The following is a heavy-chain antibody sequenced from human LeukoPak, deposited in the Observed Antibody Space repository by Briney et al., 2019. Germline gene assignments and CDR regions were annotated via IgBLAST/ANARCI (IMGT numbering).Heavy chain of an antibody. CDR2: ISWNSGSI. CDR3: ARDRTGEGDAFDI. J-gene: IGHJ3*02. CDR1: GFTFDDYA. D-gene: IGHD3-16*01. V-gene: IGHV3-9*01. Sequence: PGRSLRLSCAASGFTFDDYAMHWVRQAPGKGLVWVSGISWNSGSIGYADSVKGRFTISRDNAKNSLYLQMNSLRAEDTALYYCARDRTGEGDAFDIWGQGTMVTVSS.